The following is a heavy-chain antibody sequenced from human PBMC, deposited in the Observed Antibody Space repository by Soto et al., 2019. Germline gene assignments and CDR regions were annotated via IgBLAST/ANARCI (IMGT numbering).Heavy chain of an antibody. CDR2: IIPILGIA. V-gene: IGHV1-69*02. CDR3: ARGGSDNWNDLPHSSSYYMDV. D-gene: IGHD1-1*01. Sequence: SVKVSCKASGGTFSSYTISWVRQAPGQGLEWMGRIIPILGIANYAQKFQGRVTITADNSTSTAYMELSSLRSEDTAVYYCARGGSDNWNDLPHSSSYYMDVWGKGTTVTVSS. J-gene: IGHJ6*03. CDR1: GGTFSSYT.